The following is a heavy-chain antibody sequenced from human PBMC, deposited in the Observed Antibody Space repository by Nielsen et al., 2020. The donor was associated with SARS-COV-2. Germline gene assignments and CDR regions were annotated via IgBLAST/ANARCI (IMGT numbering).Heavy chain of an antibody. J-gene: IGHJ2*01. CDR1: GGSISSGGYY. Sequence: SETLSLTCTVSGGSISSGGYYWSWIRQHPGKGLEWIGYIYYSGSTYYNPSLKSRVTISVDTSKNQFSLKLSSVTAADTAVYYCAAVTSAYWYFDLWGRGTLVTVSS. V-gene: IGHV4-31*03. CDR3: AAVTSAYWYFDL. CDR2: IYYSGST. D-gene: IGHD4-11*01.